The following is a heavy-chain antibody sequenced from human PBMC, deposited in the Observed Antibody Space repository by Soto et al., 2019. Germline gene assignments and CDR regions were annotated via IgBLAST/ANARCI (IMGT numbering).Heavy chain of an antibody. D-gene: IGHD2-21*02. J-gene: IGHJ3*02. CDR2: ISYDGSNK. CDR3: ASLAYYGGDCSYGAFDI. CDR1: GLTFSSYG. Sequence: PGGSLRLSCAASGLTFSSYGMHWVRRAPGKGLEWVAVISYDGSNKYYADSVKGRFTISRDNSKNTLYLQMNSLRAEDTAVYYCASLAYYGGDCSYGAFDIWGQGTMVTVSS. V-gene: IGHV3-30*03.